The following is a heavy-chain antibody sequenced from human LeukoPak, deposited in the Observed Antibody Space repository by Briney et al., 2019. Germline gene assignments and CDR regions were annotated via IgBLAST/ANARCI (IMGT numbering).Heavy chain of an antibody. CDR3: ARRAFRGVIRIDY. CDR1: GGSISSGGYY. Sequence: SQTLSLTCTVSGGSISSGGYYWSWIRQPPGKGLEWIGEINHSGSTNYNPSLKSRVTISVDTSKNQFSLKLSSVTAADTAVYYCARRAFRGVIRIDYWGQGTLVTVSS. D-gene: IGHD3-10*01. V-gene: IGHV4-30-2*01. CDR2: INHSGST. J-gene: IGHJ4*02.